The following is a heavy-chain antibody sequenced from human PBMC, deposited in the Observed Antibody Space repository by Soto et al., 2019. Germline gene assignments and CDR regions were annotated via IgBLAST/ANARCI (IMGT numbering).Heavy chain of an antibody. CDR2: ISANSGDT. V-gene: IGHV1-18*01. Sequence: QVQLVQSGAEVKEPGASVRVSCKASGYTFSSYGFSWVRQAPGQGLEWVAWISANSGDTNSAQKFQGRVTFNTDTYTSTDYMDLMSLTYDDSAISSCARDFRDCCCGASCIYCDFCVQGTLVTVSS. CDR3: ARDFRDCCCGASCIYCDF. J-gene: IGHJ4*02. CDR1: GYTFSSYG. D-gene: IGHD2-15*01.